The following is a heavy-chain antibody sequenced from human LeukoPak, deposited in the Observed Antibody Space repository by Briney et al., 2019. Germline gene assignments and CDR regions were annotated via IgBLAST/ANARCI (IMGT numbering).Heavy chain of an antibody. Sequence: SETLSLTCTVSGGSISSFPISRYSWSWIRQPPGRGLEWIGYIYYSGSTIYNPSLKSRLTISLDTSKNQFSLKLSSVTAADTAVYYCAGDYSSASYRFDYWGQGTLVSVSS. J-gene: IGHJ4*02. V-gene: IGHV4-61*01. D-gene: IGHD3-10*01. CDR3: AGDYSSASYRFDY. CDR1: GGSISSFPISRYS. CDR2: IYYSGST.